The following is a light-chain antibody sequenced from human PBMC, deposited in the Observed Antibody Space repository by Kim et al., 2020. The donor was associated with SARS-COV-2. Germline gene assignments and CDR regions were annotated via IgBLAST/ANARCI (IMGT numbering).Light chain of an antibody. J-gene: IGKJ2*01. CDR2: LAS. CDR3: QHYIRFPYT. Sequence: SASVGDRGPITCRASESIGNWLAWYQQTPGKAPKLLIYLASTLESGVQSRFRGSGSGTEFTLTITSLQPDDFATYYCQHYIRFPYTFGQGTKLEI. V-gene: IGKV1-5*03. CDR1: ESIGNW.